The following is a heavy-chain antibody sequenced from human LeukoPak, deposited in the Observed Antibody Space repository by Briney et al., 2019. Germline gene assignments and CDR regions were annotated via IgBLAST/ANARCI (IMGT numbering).Heavy chain of an antibody. V-gene: IGHV3-30*04. J-gene: IGHJ5*02. CDR1: GFTFSSYA. Sequence: GGSLRLSCAASGFTFSSYAMHWVRQAPGKGLEWVAVISYDGSNKYYADSVKGRFTISRDNSKNTLYLQMNSLIAEDTAVYYCARRSRASILYNWFDPWGQGTLVTVSS. D-gene: IGHD2-21*01. CDR2: ISYDGSNK. CDR3: ARRSRASILYNWFDP.